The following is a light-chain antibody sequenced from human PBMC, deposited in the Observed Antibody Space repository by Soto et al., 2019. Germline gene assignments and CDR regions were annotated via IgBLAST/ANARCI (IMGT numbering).Light chain of an antibody. J-gene: IGKJ1*01. CDR3: QHYNTWPWT. Sequence: EVVMTQSPASLSVSPGDSATLSCRASHSVSSSLAWYQQKPGLTPRLLIYGASTRDTGVPARFSGSGSGTEFTLTIGSLQSEDSAVYYCQHYNTWPWTFGQGTKVEIK. V-gene: IGKV3-15*01. CDR2: GAS. CDR1: HSVSSS.